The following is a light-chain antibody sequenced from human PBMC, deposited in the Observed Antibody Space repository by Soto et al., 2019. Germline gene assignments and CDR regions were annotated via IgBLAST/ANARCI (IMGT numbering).Light chain of an antibody. CDR3: QQRQNWPPLT. CDR1: QSISIY. V-gene: IGKV3-11*01. Sequence: VLTQSPATLSLSPGERATLSCRASQSISIYLAWYQHKPGQAPRLLIYDASNRATGIPARFSGSGSGTDFTLTISSLQPEDAAVYYCQQRQNWPPLTFGGGTKVEIK. CDR2: DAS. J-gene: IGKJ4*01.